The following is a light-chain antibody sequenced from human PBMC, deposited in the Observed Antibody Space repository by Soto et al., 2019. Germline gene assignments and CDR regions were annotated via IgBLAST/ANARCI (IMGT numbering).Light chain of an antibody. Sequence: EIVMTQSPATLSLSPGERATLSCRASQSVSGNLAWYQQKPGQAPRLLIYGASTRATGIPARFSGSGSGTDFTLTISSLQSEDFAVYYCQQYNNWPPTFGQGTRLEIK. CDR2: GAS. J-gene: IGKJ5*01. CDR3: QQYNNWPPT. V-gene: IGKV3-15*01. CDR1: QSVSGN.